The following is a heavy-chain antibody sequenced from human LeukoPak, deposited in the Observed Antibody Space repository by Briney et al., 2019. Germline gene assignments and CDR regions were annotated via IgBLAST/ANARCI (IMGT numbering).Heavy chain of an antibody. Sequence: PSETLSLTCTFPGDFISSYYWSWIRQPPGKGLEWIGYIYYSGSTNYNPSLKSRVTISVDTSKNQYSLRLSSVTAADTAVYYLARHRYYYDSSGYYYQPWGQGTLVTVSS. CDR3: ARHRYYYDSSGYYYQP. J-gene: IGHJ5*02. CDR1: GDFISSYY. V-gene: IGHV4-59*01. CDR2: IYYSGST. D-gene: IGHD3-22*01.